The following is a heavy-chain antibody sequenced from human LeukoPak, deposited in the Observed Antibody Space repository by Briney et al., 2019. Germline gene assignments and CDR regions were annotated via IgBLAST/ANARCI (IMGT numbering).Heavy chain of an antibody. CDR3: ARDRPRAV. Sequence: GGSLRLSCAASGFTVSGNYMSWVRRAPGRGLEWVSVIYSGGSTYYADSVNGRFTISRDNSKNTLYLQMNSLRAEDTAVYYCARDRPRAVWGQGTTVTVSS. CDR1: GFTVSGNY. V-gene: IGHV3-53*01. J-gene: IGHJ6*02. CDR2: IYSGGST.